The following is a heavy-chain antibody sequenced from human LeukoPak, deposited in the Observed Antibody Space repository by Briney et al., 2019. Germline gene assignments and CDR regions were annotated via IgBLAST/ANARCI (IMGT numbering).Heavy chain of an antibody. J-gene: IGHJ5*02. CDR2: INPNSGDT. CDR3: ARSRAFAVAGIIGDWFDP. V-gene: IGHV1-2*02. D-gene: IGHD6-19*01. Sequence: GASVKVSCKASGYIFTGYYMHWVRQAPGQGLEWMGWINPNSGDTNYAQKFQGRVTMTRDTSISTAYMELSRLRSDDTAVYYCARSRAFAVAGIIGDWFDPWGQGTLVTVSS. CDR1: GYIFTGYY.